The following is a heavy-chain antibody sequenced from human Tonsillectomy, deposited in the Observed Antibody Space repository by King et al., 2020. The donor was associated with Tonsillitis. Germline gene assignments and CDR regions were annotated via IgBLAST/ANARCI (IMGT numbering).Heavy chain of an antibody. Sequence: LQLQESGPGLVKPSETLSLTCTVSGGSISSSSFYWGWIRQPPGKGLEWVGSIYYSGSTYYNPSLKSRVTISVDTSKNQFSLKLSSVTAADTAVYYCASTPWIQLSGVDYRRHGPLPPVSS. V-gene: IGHV4-39*07. CDR1: GGSISSSSFY. CDR2: IYYSGST. J-gene: IGHJ4*01. CDR3: ASTPWIQLSGVDY. D-gene: IGHD5-18*01.